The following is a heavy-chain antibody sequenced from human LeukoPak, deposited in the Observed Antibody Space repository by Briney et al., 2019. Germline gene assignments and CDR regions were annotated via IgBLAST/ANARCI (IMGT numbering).Heavy chain of an antibody. CDR3: AASTDYVWGSYRYKDAFDI. D-gene: IGHD3-16*02. J-gene: IGHJ3*02. CDR2: INAGNGNT. V-gene: IGHV1-3*01. Sequence: ASVKVSCKASGYTFTSYAMHWVRQAPGQRLEWMGWINAGNGNTKYSQKFQGRVTITMDTSASTAYMELSSLRSEDTAVYYCAASTDYVWGSYRYKDAFDIWGQGTMVTVSS. CDR1: GYTFTSYA.